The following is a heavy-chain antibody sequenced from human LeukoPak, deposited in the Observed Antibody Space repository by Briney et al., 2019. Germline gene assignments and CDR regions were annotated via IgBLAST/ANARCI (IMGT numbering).Heavy chain of an antibody. CDR1: GHTFTNYG. Sequence: ASVKVSCKASGHTFTNYGISWMRQAPGQGLEWMGWITTYNGYTNYAQKFQGRVTMTTDTSTSTAYMELRSLRSDDAAVYYCARLSGSYYIFDYWGQGTLVTVSS. CDR3: ARLSGSYYIFDY. CDR2: ITTYNGYT. J-gene: IGHJ4*02. D-gene: IGHD1-26*01. V-gene: IGHV1-18*01.